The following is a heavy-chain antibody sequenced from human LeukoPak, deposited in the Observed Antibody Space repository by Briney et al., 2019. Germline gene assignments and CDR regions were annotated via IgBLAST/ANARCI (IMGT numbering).Heavy chain of an antibody. Sequence: SETLSLTCAVYGGSFSGYYWGWIRQPPGKGLEWIGSIYYGGSTYYNPSLKSRVTISVDTSKNQFSLKLSSVTAADTAVYYCARRGLLGNWFDPWGQGTLVTVSS. CDR1: GGSFSGYY. D-gene: IGHD5-24*01. CDR2: IYYGGST. J-gene: IGHJ5*02. CDR3: ARRGLLGNWFDP. V-gene: IGHV4-39*01.